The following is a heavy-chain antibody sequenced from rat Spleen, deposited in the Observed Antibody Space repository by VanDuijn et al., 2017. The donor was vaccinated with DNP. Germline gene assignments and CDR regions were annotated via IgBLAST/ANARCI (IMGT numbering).Heavy chain of an antibody. D-gene: IGHD1-3*01. CDR3: ASTLVNYGTYGYYAMDA. Sequence: QVQLKESGPGLVQPSQTLSLTCTVAGLSLTSYNVHWVRQPPGKGLEWMGVIGNTGGTRYNSALKSRLSISKDTSKSQVFLKMNSLQTEDTATYYCASTLVNYGTYGYYAMDAWGQGTSVTVSS. CDR2: IGNTGGT. J-gene: IGHJ4*01. CDR1: GLSLTSYN. V-gene: IGHV2-41*01.